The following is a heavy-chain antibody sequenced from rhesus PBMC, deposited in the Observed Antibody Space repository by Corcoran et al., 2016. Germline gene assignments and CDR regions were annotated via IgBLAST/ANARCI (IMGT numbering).Heavy chain of an antibody. V-gene: IGHV4-160*01. Sequence: QVLLQESGPGLVKPSETLSLTCAVSGDSITTSYCTWIRQPPGEGLEWIGYVFGRDMSTHYNPSIKSRVSMSADTSNNQFSRKLTSVMAADTARYYCAKIRAGYQRLENWGQGILVTVAS. CDR3: AKIRAGYQRLEN. D-gene: IGHD6-37*01. CDR2: VFGRDMST. CDR1: GDSITTSY. J-gene: IGHJ4*01.